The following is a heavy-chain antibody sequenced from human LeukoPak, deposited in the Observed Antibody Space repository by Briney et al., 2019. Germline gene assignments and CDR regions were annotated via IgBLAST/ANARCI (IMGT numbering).Heavy chain of an antibody. CDR1: GGSISSSSYY. J-gene: IGHJ6*03. Sequence: SETLSLTCTVSGGSISSSSYYWGWIRQPPGKGLEWIGYIYYSGSTNYNPSLKSRVTISVDTSKNQFSLKLTSVTAADTAVYYCARTTEGGYTYGYFYYYYMDVWGKGTTVTISS. V-gene: IGHV4-61*05. CDR2: IYYSGST. CDR3: ARTTEGGYTYGYFYYYYMDV. D-gene: IGHD5-18*01.